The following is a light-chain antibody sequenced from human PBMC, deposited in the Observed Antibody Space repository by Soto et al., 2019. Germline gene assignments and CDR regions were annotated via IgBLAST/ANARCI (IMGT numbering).Light chain of an antibody. CDR3: QQYAGSLYT. Sequence: EIVFTQSPGTLSLSPGEGATLSCRASQSIYTKLAWYQKKSGQAPRLLIYDASTRAYGIPDRFSGSGSGTDFSLTISRXEPEDFAVYYCQQYAGSLYTFAQGTKVDIK. V-gene: IGKV3-20*01. J-gene: IGKJ2*01. CDR2: DAS. CDR1: QSIYTK.